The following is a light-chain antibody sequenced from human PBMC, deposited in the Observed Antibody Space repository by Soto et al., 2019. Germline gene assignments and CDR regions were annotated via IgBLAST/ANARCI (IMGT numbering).Light chain of an antibody. CDR2: GAS. Sequence: EIVLTQSPGTLSLSPGERATLSCRASQSVSSSYLAWYQHKPGQAPRLLISGASTRATGLPARFSASGTGTDFTLTISRLEPEDSAVYYCQQYSASPRTFGQGTKVDIK. J-gene: IGKJ1*01. V-gene: IGKV3-20*01. CDR1: QSVSSSY. CDR3: QQYSASPRT.